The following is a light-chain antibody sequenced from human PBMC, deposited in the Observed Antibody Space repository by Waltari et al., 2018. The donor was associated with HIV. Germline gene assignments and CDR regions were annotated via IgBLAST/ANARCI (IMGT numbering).Light chain of an antibody. CDR2: AVS. CDR3: QQYNDWPS. CDR1: QSITTY. J-gene: IGKJ3*01. Sequence: IQMTQSPSSLSASVGDRVTITCRASQSITTYFNWYQQKPGKAPKLLIFAVSTLQGGVPSRFSGSGSGTDFTLTINNLQPEDFAVYYCQQYNDWPSFGPGTKVDLK. V-gene: IGKV1-39*01.